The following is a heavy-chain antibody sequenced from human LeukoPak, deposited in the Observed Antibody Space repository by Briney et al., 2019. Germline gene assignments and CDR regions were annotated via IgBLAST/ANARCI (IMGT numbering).Heavy chain of an antibody. V-gene: IGHV3-11*04. CDR3: ETSVTRRRLNWFIDF. CDR1: GFTLTDYF. CDR2: ISSNTGTI. D-gene: IGHD4-17*01. Sequence: PGGSLRLSCATPGFTLTDYFTRLTRKAPGKGLEWISYISSNTGTIHYVDSVKGRFTISRDNAKNSLYLQMDSLRVEDTAVYYCETSVTRRRLNWFIDFWGRGTLVSVSS. J-gene: IGHJ2*01.